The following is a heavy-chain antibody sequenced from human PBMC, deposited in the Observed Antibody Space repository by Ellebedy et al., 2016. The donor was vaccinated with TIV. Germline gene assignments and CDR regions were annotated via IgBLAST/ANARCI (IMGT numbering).Heavy chain of an antibody. D-gene: IGHD1-26*01. CDR3: ASRASGRSDLGRGVYFDN. V-gene: IGHV4-59*08. J-gene: IGHJ4*02. CDR1: GASISSYH. Sequence: SETLSLTCTVSGASISSYHWIWIPQSPGPGLEWIAHMSDRGSTNSNPSLKSRVTISVETSKNQFPLNLSSGAAADTAVYYCASRASGRSDLGRGVYFDNWGQGTLVTVSS. CDR2: MSDRGST.